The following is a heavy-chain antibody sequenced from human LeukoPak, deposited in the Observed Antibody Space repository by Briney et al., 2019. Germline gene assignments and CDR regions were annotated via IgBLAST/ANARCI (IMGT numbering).Heavy chain of an antibody. CDR1: GFTFSSYS. CDR3: ATGQGHGMDV. CDR2: ISSSSSYI. V-gene: IGHV3-21*01. Sequence: GGSLRLSCAASGFTFSSYSMNWVRQASGKGLEWVSSISSSSSYIYYADSVKGRFTISRDNAKNTLYLQMNTLRVEDTAVYYCATGQGHGMDVWGQGTTVTVSS. J-gene: IGHJ6*02.